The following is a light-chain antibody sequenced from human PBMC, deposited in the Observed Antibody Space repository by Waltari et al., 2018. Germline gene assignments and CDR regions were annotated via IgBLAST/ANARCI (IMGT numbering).Light chain of an antibody. V-gene: IGLV1-51*02. CDR1: GSIIGNNF. Sequence: QSVLTQPPSVSAAPGQRVTISCPAGGSIIGNNFVSWYRHFPGPPPKLLIDKNTGRPSGIPGRFSGSQSGTSATLDITGLQAGDEADYYCGTWDSSLSGAVLGGGTQLTVL. J-gene: IGLJ7*01. CDR2: KNT. CDR3: GTWDSSLSGAV.